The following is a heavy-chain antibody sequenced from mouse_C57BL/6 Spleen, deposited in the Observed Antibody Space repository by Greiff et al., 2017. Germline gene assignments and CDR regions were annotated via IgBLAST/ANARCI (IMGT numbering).Heavy chain of an antibody. CDR3: TIYYGSSYGDYAMDY. CDR2: IDTETGGT. CDR1: GYTFTDYE. D-gene: IGHD1-1*01. V-gene: IGHV1-15*01. J-gene: IGHJ4*01. Sequence: VQLQQSGAELVRPGASVTLSCKASGYTFTDYEMHWVKQTPVHGLEWIGAIDTETGGTAYNQKFKGKAILTADKSSSTAYMELRSLTSEDSAVYYCTIYYGSSYGDYAMDYWGQGTSVTVSS.